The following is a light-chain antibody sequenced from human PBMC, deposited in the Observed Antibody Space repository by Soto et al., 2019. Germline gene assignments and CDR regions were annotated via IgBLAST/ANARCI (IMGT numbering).Light chain of an antibody. Sequence: QSVLTQPASVSGSPGQSITISCTGTSSDVGNYKYVSWYQQHPGKAPKLMIYEVSNRPSGVSNRFSGSKSGNTASLTISGLQAEDEADYYCTSYTSSITYVFGTGTKVTVL. V-gene: IGLV2-14*01. J-gene: IGLJ1*01. CDR3: TSYTSSITYV. CDR1: SSDVGNYKY. CDR2: EVS.